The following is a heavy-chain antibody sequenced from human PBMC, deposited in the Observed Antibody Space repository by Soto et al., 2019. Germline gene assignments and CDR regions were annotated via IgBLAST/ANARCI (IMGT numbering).Heavy chain of an antibody. J-gene: IGHJ4*02. V-gene: IGHV3-23*01. D-gene: IGHD6-6*01. CDR1: VFTFSSYA. CDR2: ISGSGGST. CDR3: AKDLPPRIPKAPSIEASIQFDY. Sequence: PGGSLRLSCAASVFTFSSYAMSWVRQAPGRGLDWPPAISGSGGSTYYADSVKGRFTISRDNSKNTLYLQMNSLRAEDTAVYYCAKDLPPRIPKAPSIEASIQFDYWGQGTLVTVSS.